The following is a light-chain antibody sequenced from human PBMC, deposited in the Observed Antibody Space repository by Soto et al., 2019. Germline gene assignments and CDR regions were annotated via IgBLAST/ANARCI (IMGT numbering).Light chain of an antibody. J-gene: IGKJ3*01. CDR3: QHSYSTPEFT. Sequence: DIQMTQSPSSLSASVGDRVTITCRASQSISSYVKWYQQKPGKATNLLIYAASSLQSGVPLRFSGSGSGTDFTLTISSLQPEDFATYYCQHSYSTPEFTCGPGTKVDIK. CDR1: QSISSY. V-gene: IGKV1-39*01. CDR2: AAS.